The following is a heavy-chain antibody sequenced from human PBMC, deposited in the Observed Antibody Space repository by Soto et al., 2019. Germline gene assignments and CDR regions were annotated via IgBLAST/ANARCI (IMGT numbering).Heavy chain of an antibody. D-gene: IGHD5-18*01. V-gene: IGHV1-18*01. CDR3: ARDRTIDTAMGYYGMDV. J-gene: IGHJ6*02. CDR2: ISAYNGNT. Sequence: ASVNVSCNAFGYTFTSYGISWVRRAPGQGLEWMGWISAYNGNTNYAQKLQGRVTMTTDTSPSTAYMELSSLRSEDTAVYYCARDRTIDTAMGYYGMDVWGQGTTVTVSS. CDR1: GYTFTSYG.